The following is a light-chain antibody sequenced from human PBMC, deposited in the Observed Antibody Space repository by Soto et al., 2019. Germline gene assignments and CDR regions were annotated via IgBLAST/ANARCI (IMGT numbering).Light chain of an antibody. J-gene: IGLJ1*01. V-gene: IGLV2-14*01. CDR1: SSDVCGYNY. CDR3: SSYTTSNTRQIV. CDR2: DVS. Sequence: QSALTQPASVSGSPGQSITISCTGTSSDVCGYNYVSWYQQHSGKAPKFMIYDVSNRPSGVSNRFSGSKSGNTASLTISGLQAEDEADYYCSSYTTSNTRQIVFGTGTKVTVL.